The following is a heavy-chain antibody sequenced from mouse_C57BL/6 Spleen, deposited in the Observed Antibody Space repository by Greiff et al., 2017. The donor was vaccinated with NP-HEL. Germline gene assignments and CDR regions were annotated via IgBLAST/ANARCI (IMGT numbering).Heavy chain of an antibody. CDR3: ARGDYDVRAMDY. J-gene: IGHJ4*01. V-gene: IGHV1-53*01. D-gene: IGHD2-4*01. CDR1: GYTFTSYW. CDR2: INPSNGGT. Sequence: VQLQQSGTELVKPGASVKLSCKASGYTFTSYWMHWVKQRPGQGLEWIGNINPSNGGTNYNEKFKSKATLTVDKSSSTAYMQLSSLTSEDSAVYYCARGDYDVRAMDYWGQGTSVTVSS.